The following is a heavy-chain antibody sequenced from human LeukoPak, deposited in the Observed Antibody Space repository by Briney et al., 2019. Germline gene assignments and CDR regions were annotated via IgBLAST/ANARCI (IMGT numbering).Heavy chain of an antibody. Sequence: GGSLRLSCTASGFTFGDYAMSWFRQAPGKGLEWVGFIRSKAYGGTTEYAASVKGRFTISRDDSKSIAYLQMNSLKTEDTAVYYCTRDLGVGGSTNWVWGQGTLVTVSS. CDR3: TRDLGVGGSTNWV. J-gene: IGHJ4*02. D-gene: IGHD2-2*01. CDR1: GFTFGDYA. CDR2: IRSKAYGGTT. V-gene: IGHV3-49*03.